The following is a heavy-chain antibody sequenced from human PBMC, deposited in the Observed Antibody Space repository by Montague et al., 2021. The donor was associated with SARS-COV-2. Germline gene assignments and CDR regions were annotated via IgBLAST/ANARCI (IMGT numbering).Heavy chain of an antibody. J-gene: IGHJ3*02. CDR2: IHNTGNT. V-gene: IGHV4-61*01. D-gene: IGHD3-10*01. CDR1: RDSVSGGSYY. CDR3: ARHITGSGNAFDI. Sequence: SETLSLTCTVSRDSVSGGSYYWSWIRQPPGKGLEWIAYIHNTGNTKYNPSLSGRVTISIDTSKNQFSLKMSSVTAADTAVYYCARHITGSGNAFDIWGQGTMVTVSS.